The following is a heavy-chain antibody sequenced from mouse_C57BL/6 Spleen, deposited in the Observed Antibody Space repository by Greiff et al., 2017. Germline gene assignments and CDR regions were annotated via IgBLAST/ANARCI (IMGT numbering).Heavy chain of an antibody. CDR3: ARGGLFDY. CDR2: ISDGGSYT. Sequence: EVMLVESGGGLVKPGGSLKLSCAASGFTFSSYAMSWVRQTPEKRLEWVATISDGGSYTYYPDNVKGRFTISRDNAKNNLYLQMSHLKSEDTAMYYCARGGLFDYWGQGTTLTVAS. CDR1: GFTFSSYA. V-gene: IGHV5-4*03. D-gene: IGHD3-1*01. J-gene: IGHJ2*01.